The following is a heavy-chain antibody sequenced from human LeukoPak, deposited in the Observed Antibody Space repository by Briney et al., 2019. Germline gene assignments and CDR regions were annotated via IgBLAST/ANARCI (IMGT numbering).Heavy chain of an antibody. J-gene: IGHJ5*02. CDR2: FDPEDGET. CDR3: TTRKGYYFDSGAARSWFDP. D-gene: IGHD3-22*01. Sequence: ASVKVSCKVFEYTLTELSMHWVRQAPGKGLEWMGGFDPEDGETIYAQKFQGRITMTEDTSTHTAYMELSSLKSEDTAVYYCTTRKGYYFDSGAARSWFDPWGQGTLVTVYS. CDR1: EYTLTELS. V-gene: IGHV1-24*01.